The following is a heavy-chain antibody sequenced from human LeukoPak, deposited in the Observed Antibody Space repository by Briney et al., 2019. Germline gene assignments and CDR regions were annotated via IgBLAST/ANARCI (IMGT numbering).Heavy chain of an antibody. CDR3: ARARLDSSGRFDY. J-gene: IGHJ4*02. D-gene: IGHD3-22*01. CDR1: GTSISGYS. CDR2: IYYGGST. Sequence: PSETLSLTCSVSGTSISGYSWCWIMQSPGKGLEWIGYIYYGGSTDYNPSLKSRVTISKDTSKTQFSLRLSSVTAADTAVYYCARARLDSSGRFDYWGQGTLVTVSS. V-gene: IGHV4-59*01.